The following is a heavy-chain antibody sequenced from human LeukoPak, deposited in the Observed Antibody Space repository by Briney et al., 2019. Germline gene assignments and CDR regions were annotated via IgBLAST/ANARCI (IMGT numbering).Heavy chain of an antibody. Sequence: ASVKVSCKTSGYTFTSCYMHWVRQAPGQGLEWMGMINPSAGSTRYAQKFQGRITMTTDTSTSTVYMELSSLRSEDTAVYYCARGGCGDSAAPFDDWGQGTLVPVSS. V-gene: IGHV1-46*01. CDR1: GYTFTSCY. J-gene: IGHJ4*02. CDR3: ARGGCGDSAAPFDD. D-gene: IGHD2-21*02. CDR2: INPSAGST.